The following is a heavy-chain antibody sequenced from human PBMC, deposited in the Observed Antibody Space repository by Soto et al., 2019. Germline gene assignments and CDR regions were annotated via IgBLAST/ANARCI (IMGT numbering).Heavy chain of an antibody. J-gene: IGHJ5*02. CDR2: ISAYNGNT. CDR3: PRYFDDIVVVPAAMAWWFDP. D-gene: IGHD2-2*01. V-gene: IGHV1-18*01. CDR1: GYTFTSYG. Sequence: QVRLVQSGAEVKKPGASVKVSCKASGYTFTSYGISWVRQAPGQVLEWRGWISAYNGNTNYGQKLQGRVTMTTDTSTSTAYMELSRARSHDTAVYYCPRYFDDIVVVPAAMAWWFDPWGQGTLVTVSS.